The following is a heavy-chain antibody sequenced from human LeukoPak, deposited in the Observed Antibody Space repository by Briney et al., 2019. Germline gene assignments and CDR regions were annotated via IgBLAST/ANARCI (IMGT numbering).Heavy chain of an antibody. CDR3: TKWSTSGSYYTE. CDR2: IWFDGKNE. CDR1: GFTFSSYG. Sequence: GRSLRLSCAASGFTFSSYGMHWVRQAPGKGLEWVADIWFDGKNEHFADSVKGRFTISRDNARNSLSLQMNSLRAEDTAVYYCTKWSTSGSYYTEWGQGTLVIVSS. J-gene: IGHJ4*02. V-gene: IGHV3-33*03. D-gene: IGHD3-10*01.